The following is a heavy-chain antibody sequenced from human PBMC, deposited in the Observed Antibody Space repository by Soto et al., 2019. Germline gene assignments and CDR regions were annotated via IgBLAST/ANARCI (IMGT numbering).Heavy chain of an antibody. D-gene: IGHD1-26*01. V-gene: IGHV4-59*01. CDR1: SGSIGTYF. Sequence: QVQLRESGPGLVKPSETLSLTCSVSSGSIGTYFWSWIRQPPGQGLEWIGYIYYSGTTNYNTSLKSRVTIFLATSKNQFSLRLSSVTAAATAVYYCARGRGGTYDAFDIWGQGTLVTVSS. CDR2: IYYSGTT. J-gene: IGHJ3*02. CDR3: ARGRGGTYDAFDI.